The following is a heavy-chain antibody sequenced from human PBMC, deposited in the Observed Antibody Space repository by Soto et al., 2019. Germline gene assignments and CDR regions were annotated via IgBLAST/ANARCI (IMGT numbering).Heavy chain of an antibody. D-gene: IGHD6-6*01. Sequence: EVQLVESGGGLVQPGGSLRLSCAASGFTFSSYSMNWVRQAPGKGLEWVSYISSSSSTIYYADSVKGRVTISRDNAKNSLYLQMNSLRAEDTAVYYCARDRTSIAARFYYYYMDVWGKGTTVTVSS. CDR1: GFTFSSYS. J-gene: IGHJ6*03. CDR3: ARDRTSIAARFYYYYMDV. CDR2: ISSSSSTI. V-gene: IGHV3-48*01.